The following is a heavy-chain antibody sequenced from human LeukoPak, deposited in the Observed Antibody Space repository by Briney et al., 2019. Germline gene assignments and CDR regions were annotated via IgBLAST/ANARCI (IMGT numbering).Heavy chain of an antibody. J-gene: IGHJ5*02. Sequence: GSSVKVSCKASGGTFSSYAISWVRQAPGQGREWMGGIIPIFGTANYAQKFQGRVTITADESTSTAYMELSSLRSEDTAVYYCARYVQITMVRGVIVWFDPWGQGTLVTVSS. CDR3: ARYVQITMVRGVIVWFDP. CDR2: IIPIFGTA. CDR1: GGTFSSYA. D-gene: IGHD3-10*01. V-gene: IGHV1-69*01.